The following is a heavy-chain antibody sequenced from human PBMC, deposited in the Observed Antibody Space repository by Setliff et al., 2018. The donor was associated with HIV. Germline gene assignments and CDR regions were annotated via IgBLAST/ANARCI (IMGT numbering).Heavy chain of an antibody. Sequence: SVKVSCKAFGDTFSNYAISWVRQAPGQGLEWMGGFIAVLGIATYAQKFQGRLTITADESTSTIYMEVSSLRSEDTAVYYCARAHSSGWYYFDFWGQGTLVTVS. J-gene: IGHJ4*02. V-gene: IGHV1-69*10. D-gene: IGHD6-19*01. CDR1: GDTFSNYA. CDR3: ARAHSSGWYYFDF. CDR2: FIAVLGIA.